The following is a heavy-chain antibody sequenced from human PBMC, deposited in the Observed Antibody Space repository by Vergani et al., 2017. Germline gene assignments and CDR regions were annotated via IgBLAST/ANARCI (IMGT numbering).Heavy chain of an antibody. Sequence: QVQLVQSGAEVKKPGSSVKVSCKASGGTFSSYAISWVRQAPGQGLEWMGGIIPIFGTANYAQKFQGRVTITADESTGTAYMELSSLRSEDTAVYYCAGGLDIVVVPAAITRYYYYMDVWGKGTTVTVSS. CDR3: AGGLDIVVVPAAITRYYYYMDV. V-gene: IGHV1-69*01. CDR1: GGTFSSYA. CDR2: IIPIFGTA. D-gene: IGHD2-2*03. J-gene: IGHJ6*03.